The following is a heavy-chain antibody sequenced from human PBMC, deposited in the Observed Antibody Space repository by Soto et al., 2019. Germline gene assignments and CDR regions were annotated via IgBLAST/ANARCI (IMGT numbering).Heavy chain of an antibody. D-gene: IGHD3-9*01. CDR1: GFTFSSSG. Sequence: GGSLRLSCAASGFTFSSSGMHWVRQAQGQGLEWVAVISYDGNNEDYADSVRGRFTISRDNSKNTLFLQMNSLRAEDTAVYYCARGHVLRYFDWLSPLYYYYGMDVWGQGTTVTVS. CDR2: ISYDGNNE. V-gene: IGHV3-30*03. CDR3: ARGHVLRYFDWLSPLYYYYGMDV. J-gene: IGHJ6*02.